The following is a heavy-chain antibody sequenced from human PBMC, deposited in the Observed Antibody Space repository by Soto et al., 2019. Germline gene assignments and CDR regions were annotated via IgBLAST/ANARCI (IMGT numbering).Heavy chain of an antibody. J-gene: IGHJ5*02. D-gene: IGHD6-13*01. CDR1: GGSISSGDYY. V-gene: IGHV4-30-4*01. CDR2: IYYSGST. CDR3: ARGESYSSSWYSRTNWFDP. Sequence: SETLSLTCTVSGGSISSGDYYWSWIRQPPGKGLEWIGYIYYSGSTYYNPSLKSRVTISVDTSKNQFSLKLSSVTAADTAVYYCARGESYSSSWYSRTNWFDPWGQGTLVTVSS.